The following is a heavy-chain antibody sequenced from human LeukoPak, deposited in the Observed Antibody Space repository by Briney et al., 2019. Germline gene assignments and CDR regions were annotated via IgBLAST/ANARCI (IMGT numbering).Heavy chain of an antibody. Sequence: SVKVSCKASGGTFSGYAISWVRQAPGQGLEWMGGIIPIFGTANYAQKFQGRVTITADESTSTAYMELSSLRSEDTAVYYCARDRLDYYDSSGCFDYWGQGTLVTVSS. CDR1: GGTFSGYA. CDR2: IIPIFGTA. D-gene: IGHD3-22*01. CDR3: ARDRLDYYDSSGCFDY. V-gene: IGHV1-69*13. J-gene: IGHJ4*02.